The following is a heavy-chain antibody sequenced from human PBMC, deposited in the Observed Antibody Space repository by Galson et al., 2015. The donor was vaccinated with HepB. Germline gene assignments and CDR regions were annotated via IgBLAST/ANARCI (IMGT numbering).Heavy chain of an antibody. CDR2: IIPIFGTA. CDR1: GGTFSRYG. Sequence: SVKVSCKASGGTFSRYGISWVRQAPGQGLEWMGGIIPIFGTANYAQKFQGRVTITADESTSTAYMELSSLRSEDTAVYYCASGGTSVVGGTPNWFDPWGQGTLVTVSS. CDR3: ASGGTSVVGGTPNWFDP. D-gene: IGHD2-15*01. J-gene: IGHJ5*02. V-gene: IGHV1-69*13.